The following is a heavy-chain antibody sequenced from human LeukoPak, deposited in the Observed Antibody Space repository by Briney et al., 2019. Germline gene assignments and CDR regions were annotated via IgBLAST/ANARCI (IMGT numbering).Heavy chain of an antibody. CDR3: ATNSSSWYFWGISFDY. D-gene: IGHD6-13*01. CDR2: IKQDGSEK. V-gene: IGHV3-7*01. Sequence: PGGSLRLSCAASGFTFSSYWMNWVRQAPGKGLEWVANIKQDGSEKYYVDSVKGRFTISRDNAKNSLYLQMNSLRAEDTAVYYCATNSSSWYFWGISFDYWGQGTLVTVSS. J-gene: IGHJ4*02. CDR1: GFTFSSYW.